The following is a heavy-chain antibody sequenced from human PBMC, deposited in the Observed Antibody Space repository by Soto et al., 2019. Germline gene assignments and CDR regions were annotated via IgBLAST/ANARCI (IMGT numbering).Heavy chain of an antibody. J-gene: IGHJ3*02. CDR3: ARDRREITVDDALDI. V-gene: IGHV4-59*01. D-gene: IGHD3-16*01. CDR1: VGSITSSY. Sequence: SQTLSLTCTVSVGSITSSYWSCIRQPPGKGLEWIGYIYYSGSTNYNPSLKIRVTISVDTSNNQFSLKLRSVPAADTAVYYCARDRREITVDDALDIWGQGTMVTVSS. CDR2: IYYSGST.